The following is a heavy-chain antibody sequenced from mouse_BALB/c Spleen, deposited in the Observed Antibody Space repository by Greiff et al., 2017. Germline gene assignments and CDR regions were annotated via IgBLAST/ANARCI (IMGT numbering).Heavy chain of an antibody. Sequence: VQLKQSGPSLVKPSQTLSLTCSVTGDSITSGYWNWIRKFPGNKLEYMGYISYSGSTYYNPSLKSRISITRDTSKNQYYLQLNSVTTEDTATYYCARYPYYYGSSYVGYFDVWGAGTTVTVSS. J-gene: IGHJ1*01. V-gene: IGHV3-8*02. CDR2: ISYSGST. CDR1: GDSITSGY. CDR3: ARYPYYYGSSYVGYFDV. D-gene: IGHD1-1*01.